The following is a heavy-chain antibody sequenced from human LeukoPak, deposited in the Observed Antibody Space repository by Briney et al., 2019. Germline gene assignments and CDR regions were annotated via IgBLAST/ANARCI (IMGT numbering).Heavy chain of an antibody. J-gene: IGHJ4*02. D-gene: IGHD2-2*01. CDR1: GFTFSSYG. CDR3: EKDSVVVPAALDY. CDR2: ISYDGSNK. V-gene: IGHV3-30*18. Sequence: GRSLRLSCAASGFTFSSYGMHSVRQAPGKGLERVAVISYDGSNKYYADSVKGRFTISRDNSKNTLYLQMNSLRAEDTAVYYCEKDSVVVPAALDYWGQGTLVTVSS.